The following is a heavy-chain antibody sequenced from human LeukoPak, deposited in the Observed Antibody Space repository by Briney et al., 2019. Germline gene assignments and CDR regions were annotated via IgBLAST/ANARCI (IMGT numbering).Heavy chain of an antibody. V-gene: IGHV3-7*01. J-gene: IGHJ3*02. D-gene: IGHD3-10*01. Sequence: HPGGSLRLSCAASGFTFSSYWMSWVRQAPGKGLEWVANIKQDGSEKYYVDSVKGRFTISRDNAKNSLYLQMNSLRAEDTAVYYCARALTSPLYGSGSTVGDAFDIWGQGTMVTVSS. CDR3: ARALTSPLYGSGSTVGDAFDI. CDR1: GFTFSSYW. CDR2: IKQDGSEK.